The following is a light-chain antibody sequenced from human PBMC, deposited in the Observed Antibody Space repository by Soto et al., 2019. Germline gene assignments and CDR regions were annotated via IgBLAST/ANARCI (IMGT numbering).Light chain of an antibody. CDR1: QSIGSN. Sequence: EIVMTQSPATLSVSPGERVTLSCRASQSIGSNVAWYQHRPGQAPRLLLYEASSRATGVPARFSGSGSGTDFTLTISSLQSEDFAVYYCQQYDDWPPITFGGGTKVEI. CDR2: EAS. J-gene: IGKJ4*01. V-gene: IGKV3-15*01. CDR3: QQYDDWPPIT.